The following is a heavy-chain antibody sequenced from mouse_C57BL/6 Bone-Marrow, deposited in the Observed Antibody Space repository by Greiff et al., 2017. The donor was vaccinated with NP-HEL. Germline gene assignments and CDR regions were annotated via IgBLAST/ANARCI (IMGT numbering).Heavy chain of an antibody. D-gene: IGHD5-5*01. Sequence: EVKVEESGGGLVQPGGSMKLSCVASGFTFSNYWMNWVRQSPEKGLEWVAQIRLKSDNYATHYAESVKGRFTISRDDSKSSIYLQMNNLRAEDTGIYYCTGDLPWYFDVWGTGTTVTVSS. CDR1: GFTFSNYW. J-gene: IGHJ1*03. CDR3: TGDLPWYFDV. CDR2: IRLKSDNYAT. V-gene: IGHV6-3*01.